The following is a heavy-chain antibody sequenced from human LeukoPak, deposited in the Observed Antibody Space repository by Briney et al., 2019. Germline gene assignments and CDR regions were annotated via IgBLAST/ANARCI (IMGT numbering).Heavy chain of an antibody. V-gene: IGHV3-48*01. CDR1: GFTFSSYS. CDR3: ARDHYGDYVWFYYYYYMDV. J-gene: IGHJ6*03. D-gene: IGHD4-17*01. Sequence: GGSLRLSCAASGFTFSSYSMNWVRQAPGKGLEWVSYISSSSTIYYADSVKGRFTISRDNAKNSLYLQMNSLRAEDTAVYYCARDHYGDYVWFYYYYYMDVWGKGTTVTVSS. CDR2: ISSSSTI.